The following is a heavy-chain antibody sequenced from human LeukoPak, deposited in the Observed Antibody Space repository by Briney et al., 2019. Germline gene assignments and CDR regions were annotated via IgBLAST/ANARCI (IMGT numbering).Heavy chain of an antibody. J-gene: IGHJ5*02. V-gene: IGHV3-23*01. CDR1: GFTFSSYA. CDR3: AKAVRYLDPVSYNWSDP. CDR2: ISGSGGST. D-gene: IGHD3-9*01. Sequence: PGGSLRLSCAASGFTFSSYAMSWVRQAPGKGLEWVSAISGSGGSTYYADSVKGRFTISRDNSKNTLYLQINSLRAEYTAVYYCAKAVRYLDPVSYNWSDPWGKGTLVTVSS.